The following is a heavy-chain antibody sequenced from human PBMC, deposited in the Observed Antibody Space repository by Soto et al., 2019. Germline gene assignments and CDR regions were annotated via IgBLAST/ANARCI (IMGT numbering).Heavy chain of an antibody. CDR1: GFTFSSYG. D-gene: IGHD3-16*02. CDR2: ISYDGSNK. Sequence: PGGSLRLSCAASGFTFSSYGMHWGRQAPGKGLEWVAVISYDGSNKYYADSVKGRFTISRDNSKNTLYLQMNSLRAEDTAVYYCAKDIVNFAGYYYYGMDVWGQGTTVTSP. CDR3: AKDIVNFAGYYYYGMDV. V-gene: IGHV3-30*18. J-gene: IGHJ6*02.